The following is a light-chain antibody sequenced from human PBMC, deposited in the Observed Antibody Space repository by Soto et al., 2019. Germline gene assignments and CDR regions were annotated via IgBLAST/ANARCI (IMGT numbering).Light chain of an antibody. Sequence: IQMTQSPSTLSASVGDRVTFTCRASQSISTWLAWYQQKPGKAPKLLIYKASTLAVGVPSSFSVSGSGTEFTLAINTLQPDDFATYYCQQYNSYPWKFGQGTRV. CDR2: KAS. V-gene: IGKV1-5*03. CDR3: QQYNSYPWK. J-gene: IGKJ1*01. CDR1: QSISTW.